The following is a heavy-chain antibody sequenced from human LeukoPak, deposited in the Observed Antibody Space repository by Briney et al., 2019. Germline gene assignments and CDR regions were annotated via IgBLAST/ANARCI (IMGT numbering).Heavy chain of an antibody. CDR1: GFTFSSYE. CDR2: ISSSGGTI. CDR3: ARDRQWFDH. V-gene: IGHV3-48*03. Sequence: PGGSLRLSCAASGFTFSSYEMNWVRQAPGKGLEWVPYISSSGGTIYYADSVKGRFTISRDNAKNSLYLQMNSLEADDTAVYYCARDRQWFDHWGQGTLVTVSS. J-gene: IGHJ5*02.